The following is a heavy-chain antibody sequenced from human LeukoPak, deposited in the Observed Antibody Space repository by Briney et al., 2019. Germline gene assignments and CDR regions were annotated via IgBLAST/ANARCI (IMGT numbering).Heavy chain of an antibody. J-gene: IGHJ6*03. V-gene: IGHV3-48*01. CDR2: ITTSSSSK. CDR1: GFTFSGYN. CDR3: VSTHPLFYMDV. Sequence: GGSLRLSCAASGFTFSGYNMNWVRQAPGKGLEWISYITTSSSSKSYADSVKGRFSISRDNAKNSLYLQMKNLRAADTAVYYCVSTHPLFYMDVWGKGTTVTVSS.